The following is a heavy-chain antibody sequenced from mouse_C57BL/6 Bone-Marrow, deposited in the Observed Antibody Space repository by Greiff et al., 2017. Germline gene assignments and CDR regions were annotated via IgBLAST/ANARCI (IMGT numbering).Heavy chain of an antibody. CDR2: ISSGGSYT. V-gene: IGHV5-6*01. Sequence: VQLVESGGDLVKPGGSLKLSCAASGFTFSSYGMSWVRQTPDKRLEWVATISSGGSYTYYPDSVKGRFTISRDNAKNTLYLQMSSLKSEDTATYYCARRGFSWFAYWGQGTLVTVSA. CDR3: ARRGFSWFAY. J-gene: IGHJ3*01. CDR1: GFTFSSYG.